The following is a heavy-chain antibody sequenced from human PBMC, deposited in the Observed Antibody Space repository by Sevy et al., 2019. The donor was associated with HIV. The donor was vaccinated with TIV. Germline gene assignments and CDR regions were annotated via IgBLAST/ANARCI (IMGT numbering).Heavy chain of an antibody. V-gene: IGHV3-33*01. CDR3: ARESGSGWYIDH. Sequence: GGSLRLSCAASGFTFSSYGLHWDRQAPGRGLEWVAGILSVGNIKYYIDSVKGRFTISRDDSKNTLYLQMNSLRAEDTAVYYCARESGSGWYIDHWGQGALVTVSS. CDR2: ILSVGNIK. D-gene: IGHD6-19*01. CDR1: GFTFSSYG. J-gene: IGHJ4*02.